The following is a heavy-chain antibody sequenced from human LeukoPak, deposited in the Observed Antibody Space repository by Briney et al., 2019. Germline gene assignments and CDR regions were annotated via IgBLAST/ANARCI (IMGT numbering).Heavy chain of an antibody. CDR3: AREDYGDKFDP. V-gene: IGHV3-21*01. Sequence: GGSLRLSCAASGFTLSSYSMNWVRQAPGKGLEWVSSISNSSSYKYYTDSVKGRFTTSRDNAKNSLYLQMNSLRAEDTAVYYCAREDYGDKFDPWGQGTLVTVSS. J-gene: IGHJ5*02. CDR2: ISNSSSYK. CDR1: GFTLSSYS. D-gene: IGHD4-17*01.